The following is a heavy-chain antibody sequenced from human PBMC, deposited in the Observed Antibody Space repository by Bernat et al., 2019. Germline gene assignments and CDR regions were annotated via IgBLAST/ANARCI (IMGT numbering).Heavy chain of an antibody. J-gene: IGHJ4*02. Sequence: QVQLVESGGGVVQPGRSLRLSCAASGFTFSTYALHWVRQAPGKGLEWVAVISYDGSSQYYADSVKGRFTISRDNSKNTLYLQMNSLRAEDTAVYYCARERGSYCSGGSCYYSYFDYWGQGTLVTVSS. CDR1: GFTFSTYA. CDR2: ISYDGSSQ. D-gene: IGHD2-15*01. CDR3: ARERGSYCSGGSCYYSYFDY. V-gene: IGHV3-30*04.